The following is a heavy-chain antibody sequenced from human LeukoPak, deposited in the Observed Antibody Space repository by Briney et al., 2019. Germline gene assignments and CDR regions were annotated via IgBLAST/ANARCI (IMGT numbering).Heavy chain of an antibody. V-gene: IGHV3-66*01. CDR3: ARDRSGMDV. CDR2: IYSGGST. J-gene: IGHJ6*02. Sequence: XAPXXXLEWVSVIYSGGSTYYADSVKGRFTISRDNSKNTLYLQMNSLRAEDTAVYYCARDRSGMDVWGQGTTVTVSS.